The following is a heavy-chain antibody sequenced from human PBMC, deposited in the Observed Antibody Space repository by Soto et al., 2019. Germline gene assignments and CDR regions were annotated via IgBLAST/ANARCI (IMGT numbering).Heavy chain of an antibody. D-gene: IGHD2-2*01. J-gene: IGHJ5*02. CDR2: IYYSGST. CDR3: ARVNCISTSCYEDPFDP. V-gene: IGHV4-31*03. CDR1: GGSISSGGYY. Sequence: QVQLQESGPGLVKPSQTLSLTCTVSGGSISSGGYYWSWIRQHPGKGLEWIGYIYYSGSTYYNPSLKRRVTISVDTSKNQFSLKLSSVTAADTAVYYCARVNCISTSCYEDPFDPWGQGTLVTVSS.